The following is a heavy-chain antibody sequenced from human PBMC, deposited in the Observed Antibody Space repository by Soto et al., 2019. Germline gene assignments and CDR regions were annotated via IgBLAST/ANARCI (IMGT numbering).Heavy chain of an antibody. D-gene: IGHD6-13*01. J-gene: IGHJ4*02. CDR3: AAGGGAAPGT. CDR1: GGSFSGYY. V-gene: IGHV4-34*01. CDR2: IDHSGSI. Sequence: SETLSLTCAVYGGSFSGYYWSWIRQTPGKGLEWIGEIDHSGSIKYNPSLESRVSISLDTSRNQFSLKLSSVTAADSAVFYCAAGGGAAPGTWGQGTLVTVSS.